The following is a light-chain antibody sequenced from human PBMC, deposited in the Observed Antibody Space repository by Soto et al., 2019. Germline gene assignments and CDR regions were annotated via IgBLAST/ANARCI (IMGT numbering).Light chain of an antibody. CDR2: DVS. V-gene: IGLV2-14*01. Sequence: QSALTQPASVSGSARQSITISCTGTSSDVGGYNYVSWYQQHPGKAPKFMIYDVSNRPSGVSNRFSGSKSGNTASLTISGLQAEDEADYYCCSYTTSNTRQIVFGTGTKVTVL. CDR1: SSDVGGYNY. CDR3: CSYTTSNTRQIV. J-gene: IGLJ1*01.